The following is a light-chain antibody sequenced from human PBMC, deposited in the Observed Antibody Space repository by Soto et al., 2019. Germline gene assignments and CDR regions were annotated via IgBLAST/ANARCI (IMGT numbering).Light chain of an antibody. CDR2: WAS. CDR3: QQSYNGPRT. CDR1: QSLLYNVNNKNY. V-gene: IGKV4-1*01. Sequence: DIVMTQSPDSLAVSLGERATINCKSSQSLLYNVNNKNYLAWYQKKPGQPPKLLIYWASTRESGVPDRFSGSGSGTDFPLTISSLQAEDVAFYYCQQSYNGPRTFGQGTKVEIK. J-gene: IGKJ1*01.